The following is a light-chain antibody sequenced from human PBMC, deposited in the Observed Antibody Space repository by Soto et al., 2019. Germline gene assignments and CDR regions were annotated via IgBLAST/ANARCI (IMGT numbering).Light chain of an antibody. CDR2: AAS. V-gene: IGKV1-39*01. Sequence: DIQMTQSPSSLSASVGDRVTITCRASQSISSYLNWYQQKPGKAPKLLIYAASSLQSGVPSRFSGSGSGTDFTLTISSLQPEDFANYYCQQSYSTPHTFGGGPKVEIK. J-gene: IGKJ4*01. CDR3: QQSYSTPHT. CDR1: QSISSY.